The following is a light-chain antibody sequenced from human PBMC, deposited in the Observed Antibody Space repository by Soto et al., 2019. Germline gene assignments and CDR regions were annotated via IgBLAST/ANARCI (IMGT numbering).Light chain of an antibody. V-gene: IGKV3-20*01. Sequence: ESVLTQAPCTLFLSPGERATLSCRASQSVSSNSLVWYQQKPGQAPRLLIYGASRRATDIPDRFSGGGSGTDFTLTISRLEPEDFAIYYCQQYGRSPPITFGQGTRLEIK. CDR1: QSVSSNS. J-gene: IGKJ5*01. CDR3: QQYGRSPPIT. CDR2: GAS.